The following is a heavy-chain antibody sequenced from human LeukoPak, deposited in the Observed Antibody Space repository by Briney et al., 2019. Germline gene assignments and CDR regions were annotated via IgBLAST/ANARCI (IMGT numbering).Heavy chain of an antibody. CDR2: INPNSGGT. V-gene: IGHV1-2*02. J-gene: IGHJ4*02. CDR3: AREVFYCSGGSCFDFDY. D-gene: IGHD2-15*01. Sequence: ASVKVSCKASGYTFTGYYMHWVRRAPGQGLEWMGWINPNSGGTNYAQKFQGRVTMTRDTSVSTAYMELSRLRSDDTAVYYCAREVFYCSGGSCFDFDYWGQGTLVTVSS. CDR1: GYTFTGYY.